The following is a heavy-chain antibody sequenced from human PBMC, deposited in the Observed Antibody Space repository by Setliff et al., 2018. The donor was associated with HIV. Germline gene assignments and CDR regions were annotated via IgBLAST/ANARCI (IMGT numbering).Heavy chain of an antibody. J-gene: IGHJ4*02. V-gene: IGHV4-61*01. CDR3: ARDPPGYGDSNDY. Sequence: SETLFLTCTVSGGSVGSGSYYWSWIRQSPGKGLEWIGYIYYSGSTTYNPTLKSRVTMSIDTSKNQFSLKVRSVSAADTAVYYCARDPPGYGDSNDYWGQGMLVTVSS. D-gene: IGHD4-17*01. CDR1: GGSVGSGSYY. CDR2: IYYSGST.